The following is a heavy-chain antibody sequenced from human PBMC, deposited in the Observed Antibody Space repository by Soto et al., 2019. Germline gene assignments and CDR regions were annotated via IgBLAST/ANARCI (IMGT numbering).Heavy chain of an antibody. Sequence: QVQLVQSGAEVKKPGASVKVSCKASGYTFTSYAMHWVRQAPGQRLEWMGWINAGNGNTKYSQKFQGRVTITRDTSASTGYMGLSSLRSEDTAVYYCADVDTAMEPYYYYGMDVWGLGTTVTVSS. V-gene: IGHV1-3*01. CDR2: INAGNGNT. CDR1: GYTFTSYA. CDR3: ADVDTAMEPYYYYGMDV. J-gene: IGHJ6*02. D-gene: IGHD5-18*01.